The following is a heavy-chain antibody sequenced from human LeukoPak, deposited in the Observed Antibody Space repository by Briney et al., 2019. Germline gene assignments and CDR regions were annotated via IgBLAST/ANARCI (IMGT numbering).Heavy chain of an antibody. V-gene: IGHV3-30-3*01. CDR2: ISYDGSNK. CDR3: ARDLGGTVTTASFDY. CDR1: GFTFSSYA. Sequence: GGSLRLSCAASGFTFSSYAMHWVRQAPGKGLEWVAVISYDGSNKYYADSVKGRFTISRDNSKNTLYLQMNSLKAEDTAAYYCARDLGGTVTTASFDYWGQGTLVTVSS. D-gene: IGHD4-17*01. J-gene: IGHJ4*02.